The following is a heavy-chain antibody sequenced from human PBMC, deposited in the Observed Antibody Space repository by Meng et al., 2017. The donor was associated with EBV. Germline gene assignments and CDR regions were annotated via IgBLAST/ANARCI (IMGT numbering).Heavy chain of an antibody. CDR3: ASESGRGYTPDY. V-gene: IGHV1-69*01. J-gene: IGHJ4*02. Sequence: QVQWVQSGAGVKKPGSSVKVSCKTSGGPFRYYAISWVRQAPGQGLEWLGGFLPRLGAPNYAQKFHGRVKITADESTSTHYMDLSSLRSEDTAIYYCASESGRGYTPDYWGQGTLVTVSS. CDR1: GGPFRYYA. CDR2: FLPRLGAP. D-gene: IGHD3-10*01.